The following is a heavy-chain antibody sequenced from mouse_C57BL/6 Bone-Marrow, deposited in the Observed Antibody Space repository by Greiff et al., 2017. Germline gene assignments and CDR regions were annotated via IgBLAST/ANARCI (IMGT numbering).Heavy chain of an antibody. J-gene: IGHJ3*01. CDR3: ARPNYYGNYVGFAY. D-gene: IGHD2-1*01. V-gene: IGHV2-2*01. Sequence: VHLVESGPGLVQPSQSLSITCTVSGFSLTSYGVYWVRQSPGKGLEWLGVIWSGGSTDYNAAFISRLSISKDNSKSQVFFKMNSLQADDTAIYYCARPNYYGNYVGFAYWGQGTLVTVSA. CDR2: IWSGGST. CDR1: GFSLTSYG.